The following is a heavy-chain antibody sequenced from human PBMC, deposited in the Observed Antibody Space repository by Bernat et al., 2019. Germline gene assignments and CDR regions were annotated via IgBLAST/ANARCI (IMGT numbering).Heavy chain of an antibody. CDR3: ARNDLRDSSGWYYFDY. J-gene: IGHJ4*02. D-gene: IGHD6-19*01. CDR1: GFTFSSYE. CDR2: ISSIVSTT. V-gene: IGHV3-48*03. Sequence: EVQLVESGGGLVQPGGSLRLSCAASGFTFSSYEMNWVRQAPGKGLEWVSYISSIVSTTCSADSVKDRFTISRANAKNSLYLQMNRLRAEDTAVYYCARNDLRDSSGWYYFDYWGQGTLVTVSS.